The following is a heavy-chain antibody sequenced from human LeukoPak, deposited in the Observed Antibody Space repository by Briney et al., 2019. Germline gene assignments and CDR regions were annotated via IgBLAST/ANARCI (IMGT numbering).Heavy chain of an antibody. J-gene: IGHJ6*03. CDR1: GYTFTSYY. Sequence: GASVKVSCKASGYTFTSYYMHWVRQAPGQGLEWMGIINPSGGSTSYAQKFQGRVTMTRDMSTSTVYMELSSLRSEDTAVYYCARRFGRKFGERFYYYHYMDVWGKGTTVTISS. CDR3: ARRFGRKFGERFYYYHYMDV. V-gene: IGHV1-46*01. D-gene: IGHD3-10*01. CDR2: INPSGGST.